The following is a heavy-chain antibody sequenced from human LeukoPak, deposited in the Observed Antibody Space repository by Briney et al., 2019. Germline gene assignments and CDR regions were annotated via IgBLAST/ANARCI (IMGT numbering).Heavy chain of an antibody. D-gene: IGHD3/OR15-3a*01. V-gene: IGHV4-39*01. CDR3: ARWRTARTGFDY. CDR2: IYYSGST. J-gene: IGHJ4*02. Sequence: SETLSLTCTVSGGSITSSSYFWGWVRQPPGKGLEWIGTIYYSGSTYYNPSLKSRVTISVDTSKNQFSLRLSSVTAADTAVYYCARWRTARTGFDYWGQGTLVTVSS. CDR1: GGSITSSSYF.